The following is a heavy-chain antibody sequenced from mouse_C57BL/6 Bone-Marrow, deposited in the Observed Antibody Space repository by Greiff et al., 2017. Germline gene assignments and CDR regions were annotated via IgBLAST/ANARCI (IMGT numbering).Heavy chain of an antibody. CDR1: GYSITSGYD. J-gene: IGHJ4*01. CDR3: ARGDDYDEGYYAMDY. CDR2: ISYSGST. D-gene: IGHD2-4*01. Sequence: EVKLKESGPGMVKPSQSLSLTCTVTGYSITSGYDWHWIRHFPGNKLEWMGYISYSGSTNYNPSLKSRISITHDTSKNHFFLKLNSVTTEDTATYYCARGDDYDEGYYAMDYWGQGTSVTVSS. V-gene: IGHV3-1*01.